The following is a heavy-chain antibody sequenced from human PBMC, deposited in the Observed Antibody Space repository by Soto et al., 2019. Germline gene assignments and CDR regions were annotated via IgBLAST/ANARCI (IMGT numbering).Heavy chain of an antibody. CDR3: VRHEKGDEARVDP. Sequence: EVQLVESGGGLVQPGGSLKLSCAASGFTFSGSAMQWVRQAPGRGLEWIGRIRSAASNYATTYAASVKGRFSSSRDDSKNTTYLQMNSLKTEDTAVYYSVRHEKGDEARVDPWGKGPLVIVSS. D-gene: IGHD2-21*02. CDR1: GFTFSGSA. J-gene: IGHJ5*02. V-gene: IGHV3-73*01. CDR2: IRSAASNYAT.